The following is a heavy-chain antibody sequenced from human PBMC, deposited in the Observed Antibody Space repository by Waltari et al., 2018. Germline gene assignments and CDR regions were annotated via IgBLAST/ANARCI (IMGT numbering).Heavy chain of an antibody. V-gene: IGHV4-61*02. D-gene: IGHD5-12*01. CDR2: IYTSGGT. Sequence: QVQLQESGPGLVKPSQTLSLTCTVAGGSISSGSYYWSWIRQPAGKGLEWIGRIYTSGGTHYTPPLKSRVTISVATSKNQFSRKLSAVTAADTAVYYCARLSWSLRGIDYWGQGTLVTVSS. CDR1: GGSISSGSYY. CDR3: ARLSWSLRGIDY. J-gene: IGHJ4*02.